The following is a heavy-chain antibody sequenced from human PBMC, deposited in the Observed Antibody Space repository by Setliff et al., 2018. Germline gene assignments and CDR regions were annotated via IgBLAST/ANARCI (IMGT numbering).Heavy chain of an antibody. Sequence: GGSLRLSCAASGFTFSGYSMNWVRQAPGKGLEWVSYITSSSNTIYYAESVKGRFTISRDNAKNSLYLQLNSLRADDTAVYYCARDLGEWRLDPWGQGTLVTVSS. V-gene: IGHV3-48*01. CDR1: GFTFSGYS. J-gene: IGHJ5*02. CDR2: ITSSSNTI. CDR3: ARDLGEWRLDP. D-gene: IGHD3-3*01.